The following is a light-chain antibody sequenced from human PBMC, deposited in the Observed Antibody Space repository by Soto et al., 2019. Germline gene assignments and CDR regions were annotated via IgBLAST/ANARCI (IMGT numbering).Light chain of an antibody. CDR2: DAS. CDR3: QQYSSYWT. CDR1: QTINSW. Sequence: DIQMTQSPSTLSASVGDRVTITCRASQTINSWLAWYQQKPGKAPRLLIYDASSLESGVPSRFSGSGSGTEFTLTISSLQPDDCATYYCQQYSSYWTFGQGTKVEIK. V-gene: IGKV1-5*01. J-gene: IGKJ1*01.